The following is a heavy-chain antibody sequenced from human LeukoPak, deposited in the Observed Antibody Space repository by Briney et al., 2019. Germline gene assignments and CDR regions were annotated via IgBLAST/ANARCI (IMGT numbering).Heavy chain of an antibody. J-gene: IGHJ5*02. CDR1: GGSISSSSYY. V-gene: IGHV4-39*07. D-gene: IGHD2-21*02. CDR2: IYYSGST. Sequence: PSETLSLTCTVSGGSISSSSYYWGWIRQPPGKGLEWIGSIYYSGSTYYNPSLKSRVTISVDTSKNQFSLKLSSVTAADTAVYYCARGQYCGGDCYLAFGWFDPWGQGTLVTVSS. CDR3: ARGQYCGGDCYLAFGWFDP.